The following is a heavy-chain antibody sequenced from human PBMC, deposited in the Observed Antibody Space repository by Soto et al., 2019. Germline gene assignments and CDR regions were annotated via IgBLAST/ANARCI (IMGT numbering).Heavy chain of an antibody. J-gene: IGHJ4*02. Sequence: QVQLVESGGGVVQPGRSLRLSCAASGFTFNNYGMHWVRQAPGKGLEWVAVISYDGSKKYYADSVKGRFTISRDTSKNTLYLQMNSLRAEDTAVYYCAKEGPAMYAINSLDYWGQGTLVTVSS. CDR2: ISYDGSKK. CDR1: GFTFNNYG. V-gene: IGHV3-30*18. CDR3: AKEGPAMYAINSLDY. D-gene: IGHD2-8*01.